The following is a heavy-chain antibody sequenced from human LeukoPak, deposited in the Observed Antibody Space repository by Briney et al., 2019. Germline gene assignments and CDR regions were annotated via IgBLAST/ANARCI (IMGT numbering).Heavy chain of an antibody. V-gene: IGHV4-39*01. CDR1: GGSISRSSYY. CDR3: ARHLSFYCSGGSCYRYNGWFDP. CDR2: IYYSGST. J-gene: IGHJ5*02. D-gene: IGHD2-15*01. Sequence: SETLSLICTVSGGSISRSSYYWGWIRQPPGKGLEWIGSIYYSGSTYYNPSLQSRVTISVDTSKNQFSLKLSFVTAADTAVYYCARHLSFYCSGGSCYRYNGWFDPWGQGTLVTVSS.